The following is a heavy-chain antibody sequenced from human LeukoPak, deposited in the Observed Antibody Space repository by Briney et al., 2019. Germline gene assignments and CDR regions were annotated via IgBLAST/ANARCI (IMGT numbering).Heavy chain of an antibody. CDR1: GATFSSYA. CDR3: ARDGLLDTASIYYMDV. V-gene: IGHV1-69*05. Sequence: ASVKVSCKASGATFSSYAISWVRQAPGQGLEWMGRIIPIFGTANYAQKFQGSVTITTDESTSTAYMELSSLRSEDTAVYYCARDGLLDTASIYYMDVWGKGTTVTVSS. CDR2: IIPIFGTA. J-gene: IGHJ6*03. D-gene: IGHD5-18*01.